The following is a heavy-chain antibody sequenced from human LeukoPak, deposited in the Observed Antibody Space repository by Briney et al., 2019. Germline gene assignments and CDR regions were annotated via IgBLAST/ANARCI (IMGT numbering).Heavy chain of an antibody. D-gene: IGHD7-27*01. CDR1: GFTFSNAW. V-gene: IGHV3-66*02. J-gene: IGHJ4*02. Sequence: PGGSLRLSCAASGFTFSNAWMSWVRQAPGKGLEWVSVIYSGGSTYYADSVKGRFTISRDNSKNTLYLQMNSLRAEDTAVYYCAKDRNWGSPYYFDYWGQGTLVTVSS. CDR3: AKDRNWGSPYYFDY. CDR2: IYSGGST.